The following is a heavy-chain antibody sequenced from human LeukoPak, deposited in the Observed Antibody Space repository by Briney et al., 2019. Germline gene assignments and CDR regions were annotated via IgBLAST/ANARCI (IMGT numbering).Heavy chain of an antibody. D-gene: IGHD2-2*01. CDR1: GYSFTNYW. V-gene: IGHV5-51*01. J-gene: IGHJ4*02. Sequence: GESLKTSRKGSGYSFTNYWIGWVRHLPGKGLEWMGIIFPGDSDTRYSPSFQGQVTISVDKSISTAYLQWSSLKASDIAMYYCATPYPREYCSSTTCYFNYWGQGTLVTVSS. CDR2: IFPGDSDT. CDR3: ATPYPREYCSSTTCYFNY.